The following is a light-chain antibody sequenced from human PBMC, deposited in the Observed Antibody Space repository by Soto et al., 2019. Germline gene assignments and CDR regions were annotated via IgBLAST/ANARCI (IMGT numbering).Light chain of an antibody. J-gene: IGKJ5*01. Sequence: DVVMTQSPLSLPVTLGQPASISCRSNQSLVHSDGIAYFSWFQHRPGRSPRRLIYKVSNRDSGVPARFSGSGSGTDFALKISRVEAADVGVDYCMQGTHWPITVGQGTRVEIK. CDR1: QSLVHSDGIAY. V-gene: IGKV2-30*02. CDR2: KVS. CDR3: MQGTHWPIT.